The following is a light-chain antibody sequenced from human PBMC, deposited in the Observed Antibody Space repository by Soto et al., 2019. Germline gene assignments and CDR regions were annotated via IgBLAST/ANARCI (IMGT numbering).Light chain of an antibody. CDR3: QQSYNGGFT. J-gene: IGKJ3*01. CDR1: QTIDTY. CDR2: AAS. Sequence: DIQMTQSPSSLSASVGDRVTITCRASQTIDTYLNWYQHKSGKAPKLLVYAASILQSGVPSRFSGSGSGTDFTLTISSLQPEDFATYYCQQSYNGGFTFGPGTKVDIK. V-gene: IGKV1-39*01.